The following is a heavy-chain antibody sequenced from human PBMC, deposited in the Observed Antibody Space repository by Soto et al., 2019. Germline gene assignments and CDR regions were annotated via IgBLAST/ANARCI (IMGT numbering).Heavy chain of an antibody. V-gene: IGHV4-34*01. D-gene: IGHD3-3*01. CDR2: INHSGST. J-gene: IGHJ3*02. CDR3: ARSQLELYYDFWSGSQSAFDI. CDR1: GGSFSGYY. Sequence: PSETLSLTCAVYGGSFSGYYWSWIRQPPGKGLEWIGEINHSGSTNYNPSLKSRVTISVDTSKNQFSLKLSSVTAADTAVCYCARSQLELYYDFWSGSQSAFDIWGQGTMVTVSS.